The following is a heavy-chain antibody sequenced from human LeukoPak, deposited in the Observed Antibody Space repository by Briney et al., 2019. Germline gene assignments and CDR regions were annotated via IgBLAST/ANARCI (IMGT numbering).Heavy chain of an antibody. CDR1: GFTSSSYE. J-gene: IGHJ4*02. V-gene: IGHV3-48*03. Sequence: GGSLRLSCAASGFTSSSYEMNWVRQAPGKGLEWISYISMSGTTTYYADSVKGRFTISRDNTKNSLYLQMNSLRAEDTAVYYCARSPFRPSCLDYWGQGTLVTVSS. CDR2: ISMSGTTT. D-gene: IGHD2-2*01. CDR3: ARSPFRPSCLDY.